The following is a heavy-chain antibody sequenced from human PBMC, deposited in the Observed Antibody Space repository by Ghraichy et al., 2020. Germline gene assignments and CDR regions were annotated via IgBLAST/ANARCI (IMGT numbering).Heavy chain of an antibody. CDR2: IYYTGDN. V-gene: IGHV4-61*01. D-gene: IGHD3-3*01. CDR3: ARDEEWRGYFDL. CDR1: GDSVSSNRYY. J-gene: IGHJ2*01. Sequence: SCTVSGDSVSSNRYYWSWIRQPPGKGLEWIAYIYYTGDNDYNSSLRSRVTISLDTSKNQFSLQLRSVTAADTAVYYCARDEEWRGYFDLWGRGTLVTVSS.